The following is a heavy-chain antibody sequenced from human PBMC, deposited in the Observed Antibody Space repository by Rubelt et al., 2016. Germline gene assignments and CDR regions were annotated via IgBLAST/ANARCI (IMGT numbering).Heavy chain of an antibody. CDR1: GYSISSGYY. CDR3: ARLDGAAPLDAFDI. J-gene: IGHJ3*02. V-gene: IGHV4-38-2*02. D-gene: IGHD6-6*01. CDR2: IYHSGST. Sequence: QLQLQESGPGLVKPSETLSLTCTVSGYSISSGYYWGWIRQPPGKGLEWIGSIYHSGSTYYNPSLKSRVTISVDTSKNQVALKLSSVTAADTAVYYCARLDGAAPLDAFDIWGQGTMVTVSS.